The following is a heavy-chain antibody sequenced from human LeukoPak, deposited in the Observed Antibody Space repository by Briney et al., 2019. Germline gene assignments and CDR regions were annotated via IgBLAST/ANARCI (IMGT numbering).Heavy chain of an antibody. Sequence: GGSLRLSCAASGFTFSSYGMHWVRQAPGKGLEWVAFIRYDGSNKYYADSVKGRFTISRDNSKNTLYLQMNSLRAEDTAVYYCAKDAGSGWRFFDYWGQGTLVTVSS. CDR2: IRYDGSNK. J-gene: IGHJ4*02. D-gene: IGHD6-19*01. V-gene: IGHV3-30*02. CDR3: AKDAGSGWRFFDY. CDR1: GFTFSSYG.